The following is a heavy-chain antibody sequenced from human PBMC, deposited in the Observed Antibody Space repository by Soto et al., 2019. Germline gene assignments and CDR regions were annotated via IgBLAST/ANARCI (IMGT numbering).Heavy chain of an antibody. CDR1: GFTFSSYA. D-gene: IGHD3-10*01. J-gene: IGHJ6*02. V-gene: IGHV3-15*01. Sequence: GGSLRLSCAASGFTFSSYAMSWVRQAPGKGLEWVGRIKSKTDGGTTDYAAPVKGRFIISRDDSKNTLYLQMNSLKTEDTAVYYCHIGGSGSYPFYYYGMDVWGQGTTVTVSS. CDR3: HIGGSGSYPFYYYGMDV. CDR2: IKSKTDGGTT.